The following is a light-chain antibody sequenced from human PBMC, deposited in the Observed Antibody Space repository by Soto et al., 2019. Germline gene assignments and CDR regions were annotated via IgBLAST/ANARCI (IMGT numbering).Light chain of an antibody. CDR2: EVS. V-gene: IGLV2-14*01. CDR3: SSYTGSSTWV. J-gene: IGLJ3*02. CDR1: SSDVGRYNY. Sequence: QSALTQPASVSGSPGQSITISCTGTSSDVGRYNYVSWYQQHPGKAPKLMIYEVSNRPSGVSNRFSGSKYGNTASLTISGLQAEDEADYYCSSYTGSSTWVFGGGTKLTVL.